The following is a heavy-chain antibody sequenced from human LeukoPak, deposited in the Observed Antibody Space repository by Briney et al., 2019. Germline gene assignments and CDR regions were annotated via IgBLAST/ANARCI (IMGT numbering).Heavy chain of an antibody. Sequence: GGSLRLSCTASGFTFGAYAMTWVRQAPGKGLEWVSFIRSRTYGGTTEYAASVKGRFTISRGDSKSIAYLQMNSLKTEDTAVYYCARDQYAGYDPYYFDYWGQGTLVTVSS. J-gene: IGHJ4*02. D-gene: IGHD2-2*01. V-gene: IGHV3-49*04. CDR1: GFTFGAYA. CDR2: IRSRTYGGTT. CDR3: ARDQYAGYDPYYFDY.